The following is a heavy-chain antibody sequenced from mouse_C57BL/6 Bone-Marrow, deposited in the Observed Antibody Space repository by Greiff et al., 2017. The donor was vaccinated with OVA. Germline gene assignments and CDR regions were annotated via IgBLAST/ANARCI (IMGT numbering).Heavy chain of an antibody. CDR3: ARRNYDYDEAMDY. Sequence: VKVVESGPGLVQPSQSLSITCTVSGFSLTSYGVHWVRQSPGKGLEWLGVIWSGGSTDYNAAFISRLSISKDNSKSQVFFKMNSLQADDTAIYYCARRNYDYDEAMDYWGQGTSVTVSS. D-gene: IGHD2-4*01. CDR1: GFSLTSYG. CDR2: IWSGGST. V-gene: IGHV2-2*01. J-gene: IGHJ4*01.